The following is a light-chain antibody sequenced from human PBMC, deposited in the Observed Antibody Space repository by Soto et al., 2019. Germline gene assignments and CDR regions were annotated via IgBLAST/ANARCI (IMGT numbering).Light chain of an antibody. CDR3: EQCGSSPS. CDR2: DTS. J-gene: IGKJ1*01. Sequence: EIVLTQSPGTLSLSPGERATLSCRASQRVSSCYLAWYQQKPGQAPRLLIYDTSSRATGIPDRFSGSGSGTDFTLAISSLEPEDFGVYYCEQCGSSPSFGQGTKVELK. CDR1: QRVSSCY. V-gene: IGKV3-20*01.